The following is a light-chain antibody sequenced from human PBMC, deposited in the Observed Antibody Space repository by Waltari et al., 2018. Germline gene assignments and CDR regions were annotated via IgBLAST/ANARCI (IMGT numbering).Light chain of an antibody. Sequence: VLTQSPAILSLSPGERATLSCRASQSVDTYLVWYQQKPGQAPRLLISGTSNRAPGIPARFSGSGSGGTDFTLTISSLEPEDFGVYYCQQRRDGPVTFGQGTRLEIK. J-gene: IGKJ5*01. V-gene: IGKV3-11*01. CDR3: QQRRDGPVT. CDR1: QSVDTY. CDR2: GTS.